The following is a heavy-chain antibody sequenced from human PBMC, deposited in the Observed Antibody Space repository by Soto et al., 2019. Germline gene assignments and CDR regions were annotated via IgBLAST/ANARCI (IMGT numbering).Heavy chain of an antibody. V-gene: IGHV4-30-4*01. CDR3: ARHEVPRVVPSGHFDY. Sequence: SETLSLTCTVSGGSISSGDYYWSWIRQPPGKGLEWIGYIYYSGSTYYNPSLKSRVTISVDTSKNQFSLKLSSVTAADTAVYYCARHEVPRVVPSGHFDYWGQGTLVTVSS. D-gene: IGHD2-8*01. CDR2: IYYSGST. J-gene: IGHJ4*02. CDR1: GGSISSGDYY.